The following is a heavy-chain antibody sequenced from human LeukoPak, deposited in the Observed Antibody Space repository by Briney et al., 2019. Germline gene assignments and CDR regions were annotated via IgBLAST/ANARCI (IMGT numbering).Heavy chain of an antibody. V-gene: IGHV4-59*01. CDR1: GGSICSYY. CDR2: IYYSGST. D-gene: IGHD3-22*01. J-gene: IGHJ4*02. Sequence: SSETLSLTCTVSGGSICSYYWSWIRQPPGKGLEWIGYIYYSGSTNYNPSLKSRVTISVDTSKNQFSLKLSSVTAADTAVYYCARGPLNYYDSSGYPIGRYFDYWGQGTLVTVSS. CDR3: ARGPLNYYDSSGYPIGRYFDY.